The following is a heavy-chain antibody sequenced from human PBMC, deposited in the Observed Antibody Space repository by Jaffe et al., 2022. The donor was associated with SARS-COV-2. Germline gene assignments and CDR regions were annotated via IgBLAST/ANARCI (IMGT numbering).Heavy chain of an antibody. CDR3: ANPDYYDSSGEAY. D-gene: IGHD3-22*01. CDR1: GFTFSSYG. CDR2: ISYDGSNK. Sequence: QVQLVESGGGVVQPGRSLRLSCAASGFTFSSYGMHWVRQAPGKGLEWVAVISYDGSNKYYADSVKGRFTISRDNSKNTLYLQMNSLRAEDTAVYYCANPDYYDSSGEAYWGQGTLVTVSS. V-gene: IGHV3-30*18. J-gene: IGHJ4*02.